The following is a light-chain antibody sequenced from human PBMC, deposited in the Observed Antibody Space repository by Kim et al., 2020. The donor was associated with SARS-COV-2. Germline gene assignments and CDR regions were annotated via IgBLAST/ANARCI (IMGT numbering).Light chain of an antibody. CDR1: QDIRKF. CDR3: QQYNNLQAIT. V-gene: IGKV1-33*01. CDR2: DAS. J-gene: IGKJ5*01. Sequence: SVGDSVTITCQASQDIRKFLKWYQHKPGKAPELLISDASTMRTGGPSMFSVSASGTHFTFTISNLQPEDIATYYCQQYNNLQAITFGQGTRLEIK.